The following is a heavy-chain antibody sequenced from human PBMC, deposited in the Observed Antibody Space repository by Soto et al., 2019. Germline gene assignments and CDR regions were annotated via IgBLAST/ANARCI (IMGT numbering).Heavy chain of an antibody. Sequence: PSETLSLTCTVSGGSISSYYWSWIRQPPGKGLEWIGYIYYSGSTNYNPSLKSRVTISVDTSKNQFSLKLSSVTAADTAVYYCARDLAGSPANWFDPWGQGTLVTVSS. D-gene: IGHD2-2*01. CDR3: ARDLAGSPANWFDP. CDR1: GGSISSYY. V-gene: IGHV4-59*01. J-gene: IGHJ5*02. CDR2: IYYSGST.